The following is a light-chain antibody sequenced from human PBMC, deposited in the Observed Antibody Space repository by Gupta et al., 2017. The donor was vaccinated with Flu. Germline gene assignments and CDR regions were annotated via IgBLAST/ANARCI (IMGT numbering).Light chain of an antibody. Sequence: EIVLTQSPGTLSLSPGERATLSCRASQSVSNNYLAWYQQMPGQVPRLLVYGASTRATGIPDRFSGSGSGTDFTLTINRLEPEDFAVYYCQQYGGSSGTFGQGTKVEI. CDR2: GAS. J-gene: IGKJ1*01. V-gene: IGKV3-20*01. CDR3: QQYGGSSGT. CDR1: QSVSNNY.